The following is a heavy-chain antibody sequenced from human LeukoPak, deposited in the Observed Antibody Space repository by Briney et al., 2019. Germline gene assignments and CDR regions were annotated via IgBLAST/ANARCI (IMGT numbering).Heavy chain of an antibody. CDR2: ISGDGFTT. Sequence: GGSLRLSCAASGFTFDRFAMHWVRQAPGKGLEWVSLISGDGFTTYYVDSVKGRFTMSRDNSKNPLYLQMKSLRTEDTALYYCGRDHVYGGADYWGQGTLVTVSS. CDR1: GFTFDRFA. V-gene: IGHV3-43*02. CDR3: GRDHVYGGADY. J-gene: IGHJ4*02. D-gene: IGHD4-23*01.